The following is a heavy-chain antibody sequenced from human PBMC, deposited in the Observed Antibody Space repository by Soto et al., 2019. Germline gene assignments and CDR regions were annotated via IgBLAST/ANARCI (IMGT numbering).Heavy chain of an antibody. CDR1: GFPFSSYG. Sequence: QVQLVESGGGVVQPGRSLRLSCVASGFPFSSYGLHWVRQAPGKGLEWVAVIWPEGTNKYYGDSVRGRFTISRDNSENTLSLQMNSLRAEDTAVYYCARDDQQVGRGYFDHWGQGTLVTVSS. V-gene: IGHV3-33*01. CDR2: IWPEGTNK. CDR3: ARDDQQVGRGYFDH. J-gene: IGHJ4*02. D-gene: IGHD6-13*01.